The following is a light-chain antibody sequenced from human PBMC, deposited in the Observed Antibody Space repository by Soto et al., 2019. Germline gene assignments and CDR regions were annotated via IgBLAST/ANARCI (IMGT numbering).Light chain of an antibody. Sequence: QSALTQPASMSGSPGQSITISCTGTSNDVGGYNYVSWYQQHPGKAPKLMIYDVSNRPSGISNRFSGSKSGNTASLTISGLQAEDEADYYCSSYTSSSTLEVLFGGGTKLTVL. CDR1: SNDVGGYNY. V-gene: IGLV2-14*01. J-gene: IGLJ2*01. CDR3: SSYTSSSTLEVL. CDR2: DVS.